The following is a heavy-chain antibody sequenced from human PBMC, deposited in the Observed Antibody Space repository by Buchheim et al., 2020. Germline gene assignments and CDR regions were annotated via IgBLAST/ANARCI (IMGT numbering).Heavy chain of an antibody. CDR2: IYYSGST. J-gene: IGHJ4*02. Sequence: QLQLQESGPGLVKPSETLSLTCTVSGGSISSSSYYWGWIRQPPGKGLEWIGSIYYSGSTYYNPSLKSRVTISVDTSKNQFSLKLSSVTAADTAVYYCARSPRAVARPRNYFDYWGQGTL. CDR3: ARSPRAVARPRNYFDY. V-gene: IGHV4-39*07. CDR1: GGSISSSSYY. D-gene: IGHD6-19*01.